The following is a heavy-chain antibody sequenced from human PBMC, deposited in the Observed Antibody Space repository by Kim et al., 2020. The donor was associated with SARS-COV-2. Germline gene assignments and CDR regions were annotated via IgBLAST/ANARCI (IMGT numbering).Heavy chain of an antibody. CDR3: ARGIGYYYYYMDV. D-gene: IGHD2-21*01. V-gene: IGHV5-51*01. CDR1: GYSFTTYW. CDR2: IYPGDSDT. J-gene: IGHJ6*03. Sequence: GESLKISCQGSGYSFTTYWIGWVRQMPGKGLEWMGIIYPGDSDTRYTPSFQGQVTISADKSISTAYLQWSSLKASDTAMYYCARGIGYYYYYMDVWGKGTTVTVSS.